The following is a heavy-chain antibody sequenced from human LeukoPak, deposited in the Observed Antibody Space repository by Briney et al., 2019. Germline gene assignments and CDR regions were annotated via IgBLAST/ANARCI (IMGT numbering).Heavy chain of an antibody. Sequence: PGGSLRLSCAASGFTFSSYAMSWVRQAPGKGLEWVSAISGSGGSTYYADSVKGRFTISRDNSKNTLYLQMNSLGAEDTAVYYCAKEALNYYDSSGYYNPWDYWGQGTLVTVSS. CDR1: GFTFSSYA. CDR2: ISGSGGST. D-gene: IGHD3-22*01. CDR3: AKEALNYYDSSGYYNPWDY. J-gene: IGHJ4*02. V-gene: IGHV3-23*01.